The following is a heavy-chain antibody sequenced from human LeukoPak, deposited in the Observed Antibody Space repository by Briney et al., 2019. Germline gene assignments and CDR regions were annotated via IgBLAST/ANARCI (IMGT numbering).Heavy chain of an antibody. D-gene: IGHD5-18*01. V-gene: IGHV3-7*03. CDR3: ARPGGDTAMAIDY. CDR2: IKQDGSEK. Sequence: GGSLRLSCAASGFTFSSYWMSWVRQAPGKGREWVANIKQDGSEKYYVDSVKGRFTISRDNAKNSLYLQMNSLRAEDTAVYYCARPGGDTAMAIDYWGQGTLVTVSS. CDR1: GFTFSSYW. J-gene: IGHJ4*02.